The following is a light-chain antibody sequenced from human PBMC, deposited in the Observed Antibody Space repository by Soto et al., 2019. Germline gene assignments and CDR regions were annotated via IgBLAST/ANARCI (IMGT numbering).Light chain of an antibody. CDR2: EGS. J-gene: IGLJ3*02. CDR3: CSYAGSNTWV. Sequence: QSALTQPASVSGSPGQSITISCTGTSSDVGSSNLVSWYQQYPGKAPKLNIYEGSKRPSGVSNRFSGSKSGNTASLTISGLQAEDEADYYCCSYAGSNTWVFGGGTKLTVL. CDR1: SSDVGSSNL. V-gene: IGLV2-23*01.